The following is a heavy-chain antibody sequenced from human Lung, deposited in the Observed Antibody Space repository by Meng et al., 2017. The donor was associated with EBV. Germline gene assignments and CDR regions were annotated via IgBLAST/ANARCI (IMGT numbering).Heavy chain of an antibody. J-gene: IGHJ4*02. D-gene: IGHD1-26*01. CDR2: ISGYNGNT. Sequence: QDPAAHSGAGVKDPGAPEKVSCKASGYTFTSYGIRWVRQAPGQGLEWMGWISGYNGNTNYAQTLQGRVTMTTDTSTSTAYMELGSLRSDDTAVYYCARVEVGITSGDYWGQGTLVTVSS. CDR1: GYTFTSYG. CDR3: ARVEVGITSGDY. V-gene: IGHV1-18*01.